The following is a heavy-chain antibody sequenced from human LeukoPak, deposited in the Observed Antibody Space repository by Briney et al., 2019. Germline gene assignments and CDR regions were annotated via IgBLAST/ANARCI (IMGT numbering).Heavy chain of an antibody. J-gene: IGHJ1*01. CDR1: GYTFTSYG. CDR3: ASSIAAAGIQH. Sequence: EASVKVSCKASGYTFTSYGISWVRQAPGQGLEWMGGIIPIFGTANYAQKFQGRVTITTDESTSTAYMELSSLRSEDTAVYYCASSIAAAGIQHWGQGTLVTVSS. D-gene: IGHD6-13*01. CDR2: IIPIFGTA. V-gene: IGHV1-69*05.